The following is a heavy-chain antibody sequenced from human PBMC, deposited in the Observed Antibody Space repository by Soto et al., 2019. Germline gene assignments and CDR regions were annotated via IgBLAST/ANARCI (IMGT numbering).Heavy chain of an antibody. CDR1: GCTFGGYA. CDR2: ISYDGSNK. D-gene: IGHD5-12*01. Sequence: HPGGSLRLSCAASGCTFGGYAMLGGRQGPGKGLEWVAVISYDGSNKDYADSVKGRFTISRDNSKNTLYLQMTSLRAEHTAVSYRARGARDGYNSDWGQGTLVTVSS. J-gene: IGHJ4*02. CDR3: ARGARDGYNSD. V-gene: IGHV3-30-3*01.